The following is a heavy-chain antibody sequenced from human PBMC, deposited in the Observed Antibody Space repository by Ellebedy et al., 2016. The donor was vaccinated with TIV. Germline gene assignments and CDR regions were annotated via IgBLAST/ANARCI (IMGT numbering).Heavy chain of an antibody. D-gene: IGHD5-18*01. CDR1: GYIFTTYA. V-gene: IGHV1-3*01. CDR2: INLGIGDT. Sequence: AASVKVSCKTSGYIFTTYAMHWVRQAPGHSLQWIGWINLGIGDTKYSQNFQGRLTITSDASASTVYMELNSLRSGDTAVYFCARGYSYEFDYWGQGTLVTVSS. CDR3: ARGYSYEFDY. J-gene: IGHJ4*02.